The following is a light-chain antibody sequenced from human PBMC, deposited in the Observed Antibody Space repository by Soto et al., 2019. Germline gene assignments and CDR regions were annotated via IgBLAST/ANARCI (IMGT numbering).Light chain of an antibody. J-gene: IGKJ1*01. V-gene: IGKV1-9*01. CDR3: QQLNSYPWT. Sequence: DIQLTQSPSFLSASVGDRVTITCRASQGISSYLACYQQKPGKAPKLLIYAASTLQSGVPSRFSGSGSGTEFTLTISSLQPEDFAAYSCQQLNSYPWTFGQGTKVEVK. CDR2: AAS. CDR1: QGISSY.